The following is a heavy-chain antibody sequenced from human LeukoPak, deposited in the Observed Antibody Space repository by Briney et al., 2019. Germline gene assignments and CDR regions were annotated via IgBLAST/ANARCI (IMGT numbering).Heavy chain of an antibody. CDR1: GGSISSYY. J-gene: IGHJ6*02. CDR3: ARGVVVVVAATLYYYYGMDV. Sequence: PSETLSLTCTVSGGSISSYYWSWIRQPPGKGLEWIGYIYYSGSTNYNPSLKSRVTISVDTSKNQFSLKLSSVTAADTAVYYCARGVVVVVAATLYYYYGMDVWGQGTTVTVSS. CDR2: IYYSGST. V-gene: IGHV4-59*01. D-gene: IGHD2-15*01.